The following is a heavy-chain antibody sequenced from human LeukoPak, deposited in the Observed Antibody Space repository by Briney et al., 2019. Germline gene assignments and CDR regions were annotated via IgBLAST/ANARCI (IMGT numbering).Heavy chain of an antibody. CDR1: GFTFTNYA. CDR2: ISGSGTTI. Sequence: GGSLRLSCEASGFTFTNYAMSWVRQAPGQGLEWVSGISGSGTTIYYADSVKGRFTITRDNSKNTLYLQMTSLRAEDTALYFCAKSGSGWGRFDYWGQGTLVTVSS. D-gene: IGHD6-19*01. CDR3: AKSGSGWGRFDY. J-gene: IGHJ4*02. V-gene: IGHV3-23*01.